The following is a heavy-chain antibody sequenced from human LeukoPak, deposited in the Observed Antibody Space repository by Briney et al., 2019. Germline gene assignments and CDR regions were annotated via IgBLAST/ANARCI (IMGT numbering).Heavy chain of an antibody. CDR1: GYSISSGYY. D-gene: IGHD6-19*01. V-gene: IGHV4-38-2*02. J-gene: IGHJ4*02. Sequence: SETLSLTCTVPGYSISSGYYWAWIRKPPGKGLEWIGSIYHSGSTYYTPSLKSRVTISVDTSKNQFSLKLSSVTAADTAVYYCASLNVSAAGHSSFDYWGQGTLVTVSS. CDR3: ASLNVSAAGHSSFDY. CDR2: IYHSGST.